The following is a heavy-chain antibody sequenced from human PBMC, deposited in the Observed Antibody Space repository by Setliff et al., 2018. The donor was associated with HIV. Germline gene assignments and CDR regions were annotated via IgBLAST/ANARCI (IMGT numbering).Heavy chain of an antibody. J-gene: IGHJ4*02. CDR2: VVPEDGKT. D-gene: IGHD3-9*01. CDR3: AKQGKYFDWLFSAAVDLMFDL. V-gene: IGHV1-69-2*01. Sequence: ASVKVSCKASGYTFSDYYMHWVQQAPGKGLEGVGRVVPEDGKTIYAERFQDRLTITADTSIDTVYMELSSLRSEDTAVYYCAKQGKYFDWLFSAAVDLMFDLWGQGTPVTVSS. CDR1: GYTFSDYY.